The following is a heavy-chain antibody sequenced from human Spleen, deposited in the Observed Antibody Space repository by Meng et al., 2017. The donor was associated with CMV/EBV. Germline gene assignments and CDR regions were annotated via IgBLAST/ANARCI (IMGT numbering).Heavy chain of an antibody. J-gene: IGHJ3*02. CDR3: ARDFRQGIDPFDI. CDR2: ISGYNDHT. V-gene: IGHV1-18*01. Sequence: ASVKVSCKASGYSFTSYGISWVRQAPGQGLEWMGWISGYNDHTNYAQKFQGRVTMTTDTSTTTAYMELRSLRSDDTAVFYCARDFRQGIDPFDIWGQGTMVTVSS. D-gene: IGHD3-10*01. CDR1: GYSFTSYG.